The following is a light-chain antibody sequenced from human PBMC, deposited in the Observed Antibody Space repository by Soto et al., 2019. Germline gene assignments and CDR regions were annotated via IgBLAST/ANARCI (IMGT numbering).Light chain of an antibody. V-gene: IGLV1-47*01. Sequence: QSVLTQPASVSGSPGQSITISCTGTSSDIGSYDYVSWYQQHPGKAPNLIIYRNNQRPSGVPDRFSGSKSGTSASLAISGLRSEDEADYYCAAWDDSLSGRVFGTGTKVTVL. CDR1: SSDIGSYDY. CDR3: AAWDDSLSGRV. CDR2: RNN. J-gene: IGLJ1*01.